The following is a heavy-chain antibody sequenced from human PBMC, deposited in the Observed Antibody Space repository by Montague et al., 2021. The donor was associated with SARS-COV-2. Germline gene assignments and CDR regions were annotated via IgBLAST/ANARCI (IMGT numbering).Heavy chain of an antibody. CDR1: GVSISGYY. D-gene: IGHD1-20*01. CDR2: IYNSGST. Sequence: SETLSLTCTVSGVSISGYYWSWFRQSAGKGLDWIGRIYNSGSTSYNPSLKSRVTMSVDTSKNQFSLKLSSVTAADTAVYYCVRDQGRSNWNYPDYWGQGTLVTVSS. V-gene: IGHV4-4*07. J-gene: IGHJ4*02. CDR3: VRDQGRSNWNYPDY.